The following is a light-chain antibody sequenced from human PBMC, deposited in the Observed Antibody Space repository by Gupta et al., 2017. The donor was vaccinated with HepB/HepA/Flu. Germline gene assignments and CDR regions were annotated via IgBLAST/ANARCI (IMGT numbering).Light chain of an antibody. V-gene: IGKV2-28*01. CDR1: QSLLASNGANY. J-gene: IGKJ2*01. CDR3: RQALQIPST. CDR2: YGS. Sequence: DIVMTQSALSLPVTPGEPASISCTSSQSLLASNGANYLDWYLQKPGQSPQLLIYYGSNRASGVPDRFSGSGSGTDFTLKISRVEAKDVGVYYCRQALQIPSTFGQGTKLEIK.